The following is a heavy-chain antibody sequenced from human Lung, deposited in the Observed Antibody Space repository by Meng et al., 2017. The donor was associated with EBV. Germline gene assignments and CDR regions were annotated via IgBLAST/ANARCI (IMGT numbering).Heavy chain of an antibody. CDR2: TYYRSKWYN. V-gene: IGHV6-1*01. CDR1: GDSVSSSSAA. CDR3: ARGATSVFDL. J-gene: IGHJ2*01. Sequence: QHTGPGLVKPSQTLSLTCVISGDSVSSSSAAWTWIRQATSRGLEWLGRTYYRSKWYNDYAVFVKSRITINPDTSKNQFSLQLNSVTPEDTAVDYCARGATSVFDLWGRGTLVTVSS.